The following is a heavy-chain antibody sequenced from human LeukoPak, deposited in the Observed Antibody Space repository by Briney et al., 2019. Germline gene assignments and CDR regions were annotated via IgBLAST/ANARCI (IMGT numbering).Heavy chain of an antibody. D-gene: IGHD1-26*01. V-gene: IGHV4-59*01. CDR2: IYYSGST. CDR3: AGTRIVGATTWGGNYMDV. CDR1: GGSISSYY. J-gene: IGHJ6*03. Sequence: PSETLSLTCTVSGGSISSYYWSWIRQPPGKGLEWIGYIYYSGSTNYNPSLKSRVTISVDTSKNQFSLKLSSVTAADTAVYYCAGTRIVGATTWGGNYMDVWGKGTTVTVSS.